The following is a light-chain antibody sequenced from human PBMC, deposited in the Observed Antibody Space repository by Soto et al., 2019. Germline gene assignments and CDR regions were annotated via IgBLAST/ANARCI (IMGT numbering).Light chain of an antibody. CDR2: GAS. J-gene: IGKJ1*01. Sequence: EIVLTRSPGTLSLSPGERATLSCRASQSVSSSYLAWYQQKPGQAPRLLIYGASNRATGIPDRFSGSGSGTDFTLTISRLEPEDFAVYYCQKYGSSRRTCGQGTKGDIK. CDR1: QSVSSSY. CDR3: QKYGSSRRT. V-gene: IGKV3-20*01.